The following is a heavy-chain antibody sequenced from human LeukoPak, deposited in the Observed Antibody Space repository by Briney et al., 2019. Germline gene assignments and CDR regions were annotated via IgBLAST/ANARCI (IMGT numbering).Heavy chain of an antibody. J-gene: IGHJ4*02. CDR1: GLTFSSYA. CDR2: ISFDGSTK. V-gene: IGHV3-30-3*01. CDR3: ARDGGSGGYVGDY. Sequence: PGGSLRLSCAASGLTFSSYAMHWVRQAPGKGLEWVAVISFDGSTKYYADSVKGRFTISRDNSKNTLYLQMNSLKTEDTAVYYCARDGGSGGYVGDYWGQGTLVIVSS. D-gene: IGHD5-12*01.